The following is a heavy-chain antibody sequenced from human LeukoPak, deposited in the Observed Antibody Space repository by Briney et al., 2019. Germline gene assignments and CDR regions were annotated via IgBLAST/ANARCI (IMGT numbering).Heavy chain of an antibody. D-gene: IGHD6-13*01. J-gene: IGHJ4*02. V-gene: IGHV1-8*01. CDR2: INPNSGNT. Sequence: ASVQASCKASGYTFTSYDINWVRQATGQGLEWMGWINPNSGNTGYAQKFQGRVTMTRNTSISTAYMELSSLRSEDTAVYYCAIHEYSSSWPFDYWGQGTLVTVSS. CDR1: GYTFTSYD. CDR3: AIHEYSSSWPFDY.